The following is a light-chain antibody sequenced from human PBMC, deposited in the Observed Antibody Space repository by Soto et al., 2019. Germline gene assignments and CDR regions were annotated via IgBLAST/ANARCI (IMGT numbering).Light chain of an antibody. CDR1: QGISSY. Sequence: AIRMTQSPSSFSASTGDRVTITCRASQGISSYLAWYQQKPGKAPKLLIYAASTLQSGVPSRFSGSGSGTDFTLTISCLQSEDFATYYCQQYYSYPRYVTFGPRTKVEIK. J-gene: IGKJ1*01. CDR3: QQYYSYPRYVT. CDR2: AAS. V-gene: IGKV1-8*01.